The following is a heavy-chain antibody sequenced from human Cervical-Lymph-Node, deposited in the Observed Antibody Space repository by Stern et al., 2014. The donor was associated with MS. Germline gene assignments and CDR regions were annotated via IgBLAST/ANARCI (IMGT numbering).Heavy chain of an antibody. V-gene: IGHV3-23*04. J-gene: IGHJ6*02. CDR2: ITGSGDRV. Sequence: EDQLVESGGGLVQPGGSLRLSCAASGFTFDNFAMTWVRQAPGKGLEWVSAITGSGDRVFYADSVKGRFTISRDNYKTLFLDMNSLRAEDTAIYYCAKDRAGGYSSSPNYGLDVWGQGTSVTVSS. CDR3: AKDRAGGYSSSPNYGLDV. CDR1: GFTFDNFA. D-gene: IGHD6-13*01.